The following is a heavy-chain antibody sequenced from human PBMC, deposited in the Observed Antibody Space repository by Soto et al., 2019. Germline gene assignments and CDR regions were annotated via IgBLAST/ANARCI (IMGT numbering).Heavy chain of an antibody. CDR1: GGSISSGGYY. CDR2: IYYSGST. J-gene: IGHJ4*02. V-gene: IGHV4-31*03. CDR3: ARVRKYSSGWYQHYFDY. Sequence: SETLSLTCTVSGGSISSGGYYWSWIRQHPGKGLEWIGYIYYSGSTYYNPSLKSRVTISVDTSKNQFSLKLSSVTAADTAVYYCARVRKYSSGWYQHYFDYWGQGTLVTVSS. D-gene: IGHD6-19*01.